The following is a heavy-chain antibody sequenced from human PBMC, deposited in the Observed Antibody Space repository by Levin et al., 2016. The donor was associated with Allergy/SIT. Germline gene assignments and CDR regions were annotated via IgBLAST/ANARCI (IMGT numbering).Heavy chain of an antibody. CDR1: GYTFTGYY. J-gene: IGHJ5*02. D-gene: IGHD6-19*01. V-gene: IGHV1-2*04. CDR3: ARESKQWLTRGWFDP. Sequence: ASVKVSCKASGYTFTGYYMHWVRQAPGQGLEWMGWINPNSGGTNYAQKFQGWVTMTRDTSISTAYMELSRLRSDDTAVYYCARESKQWLTRGWFDPWGQGTLVTVSS. CDR2: INPNSGGT.